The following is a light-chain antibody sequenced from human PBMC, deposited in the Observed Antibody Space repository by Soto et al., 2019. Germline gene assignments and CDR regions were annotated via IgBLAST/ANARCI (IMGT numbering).Light chain of an antibody. V-gene: IGKV3-11*01. CDR3: QQRSNWPPSRT. J-gene: IGKJ1*01. CDR1: QSVSSY. CDR2: DAS. Sequence: IGLQHPPPPLSFSPGEKAPPSSRAVQSVSSYLAWYQQKPGQAPRLLIYDASNRATGIPARFSGSGSGTDFTLTISSLEPEDFAVYYCQQRSNWPPSRTFGQGTKVDIK.